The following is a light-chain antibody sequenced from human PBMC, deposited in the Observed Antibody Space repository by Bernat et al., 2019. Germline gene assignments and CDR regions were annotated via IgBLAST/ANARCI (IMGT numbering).Light chain of an antibody. V-gene: IGKV3-11*01. CDR1: QSVGTY. CDR2: DAS. CDR3: QQRSNWPPLT. J-gene: IGKJ4*01. Sequence: VVLTQSPATLSLSPGDRATLSCRASQSVGTYLVWYQQKPGQAPRLLIYDASNRAAGIPARFSGSGSGTDFTLTISSLEPEDFAVYYCQQRSNWPPLTFGGGSRVDIK.